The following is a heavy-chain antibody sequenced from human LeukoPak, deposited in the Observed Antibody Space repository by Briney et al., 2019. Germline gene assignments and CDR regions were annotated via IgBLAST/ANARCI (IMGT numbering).Heavy chain of an antibody. Sequence: SETLSLTCTVSGGSISSYYWSWIRQPPGKGLEWIGYIYYSGSTNYNPSLKSRVTISVDTSKNQFSLKLSSVTAADTAVYYCAREERIQLWSNWFDPWGQGTLVTVSS. J-gene: IGHJ5*02. D-gene: IGHD5-18*01. CDR3: AREERIQLWSNWFDP. V-gene: IGHV4-59*01. CDR2: IYYSGST. CDR1: GGSISSYY.